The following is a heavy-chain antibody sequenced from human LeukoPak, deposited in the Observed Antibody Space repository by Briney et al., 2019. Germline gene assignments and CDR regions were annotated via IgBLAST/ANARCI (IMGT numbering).Heavy chain of an antibody. CDR2: ISAYNGNT. CDR3: ARDHRVVPAAMSFDY. D-gene: IGHD2-2*01. Sequence: GASVKVSCKASGYTFTSYGISLVRQAPGQGLEWMGWISAYNGNTNYAQKLQGRVTMTTDTSTSTAYMELRSLRSDDTAVYYCARDHRVVPAAMSFDYWGQGTLVTVSS. V-gene: IGHV1-18*01. J-gene: IGHJ4*02. CDR1: GYTFTSYG.